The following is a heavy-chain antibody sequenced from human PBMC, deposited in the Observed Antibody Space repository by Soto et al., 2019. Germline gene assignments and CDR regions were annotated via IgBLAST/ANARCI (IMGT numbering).Heavy chain of an antibody. V-gene: IGHV3-73*02. Sequence: EVQLVESGGGLVQPGGSLKLSCAASGFTFSGSAMHWVRQASGKGLEWVGRIRSKANSYATAYAASVKGRFTISRDDSRNTAYLQMNSLKTEDTAVYYCARGVYDFWSGHPKRLDYWGQGTVVTVSS. J-gene: IGHJ4*02. CDR2: IRSKANSYAT. CDR3: ARGVYDFWSGHPKRLDY. CDR1: GFTFSGSA. D-gene: IGHD3-3*01.